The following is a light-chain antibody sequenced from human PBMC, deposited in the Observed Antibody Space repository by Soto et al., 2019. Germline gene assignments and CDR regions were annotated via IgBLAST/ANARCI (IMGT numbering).Light chain of an antibody. V-gene: IGLV2-14*01. J-gene: IGLJ1*01. Sequence: QSVLTQPASVSGSPGQSITISCTGTSSDVGGYNHVSWYQQHPGKVPKLMIYDVSNRPSGVSNRFSGSKSGNTASLTISGLHAEDEADYYCSSHTSSRTYVFGTGTKVTVL. CDR1: SSDVGGYNH. CDR3: SSHTSSRTYV. CDR2: DVS.